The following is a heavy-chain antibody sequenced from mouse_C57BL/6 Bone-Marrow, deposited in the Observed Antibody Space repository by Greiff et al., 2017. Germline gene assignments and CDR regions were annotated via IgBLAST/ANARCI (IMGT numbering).Heavy chain of an antibody. J-gene: IGHJ3*01. CDR3: ARSWDEAY. Sequence: QVQLQQSGAELARPGASVKMSCKASGYTFTSYTMHWVKQRPGQGLEWIGYINPSSGYTKYNQKFKDKATLTADKSPSTAYMQLSGLTSEDSAVYYCARSWDEAYWGQGTLVTVSA. CDR1: GYTFTSYT. V-gene: IGHV1-4*01. CDR2: INPSSGYT. D-gene: IGHD4-1*01.